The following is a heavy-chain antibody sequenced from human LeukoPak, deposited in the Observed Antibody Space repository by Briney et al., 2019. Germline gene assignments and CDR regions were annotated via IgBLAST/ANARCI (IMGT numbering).Heavy chain of an antibody. CDR3: AKSLAICYERGPFDS. D-gene: IGHD2-2*01. CDR2: ISYDGSNK. V-gene: IGHV3-30*18. Sequence: GGSLRLSCAASGFTFSSYGMHWVRQAPGKGLEWVAVISYDGSNKNYADSVKGRFTISRDNSMNTLYLQMNSLRAEDTAVYYCAKSLAICYERGPFDSWGQGTLFTVSP. J-gene: IGHJ4*02. CDR1: GFTFSSYG.